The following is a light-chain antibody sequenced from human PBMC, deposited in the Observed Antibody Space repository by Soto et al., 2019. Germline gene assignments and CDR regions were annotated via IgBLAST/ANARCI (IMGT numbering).Light chain of an antibody. J-gene: IGLJ1*01. Sequence: QSALTQPASVSGSPGQSITISCTGTSSDIGGYNYVSWSQQHPGKAPQLIIYEVSNRPSGVSNRFSGSKSGNTASLTISGLQAEDEADYYCSSYTRSSTYVFGTGTKLTVL. CDR1: SSDIGGYNY. V-gene: IGLV2-14*01. CDR2: EVS. CDR3: SSYTRSSTYV.